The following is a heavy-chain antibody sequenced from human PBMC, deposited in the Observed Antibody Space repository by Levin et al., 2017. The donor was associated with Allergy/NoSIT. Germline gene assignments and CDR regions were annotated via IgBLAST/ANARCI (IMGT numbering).Heavy chain of an antibody. CDR3: AKDYYFGSGSYPPSFCDY. D-gene: IGHD3-10*01. J-gene: IGHJ4*02. CDR1: GFTFRSYG. CDR2: ISYDGGNK. V-gene: IGHV3-30*18. Sequence: GGSLRLSCAASGFTFRSYGMHWVRQAPGKGLEWAALISYDGGNKDYADSVKGRFTISRDNSKNTLYLQMNSLRAEDTAVYYCAKDYYFGSGSYPPSFCDYWGLGTLVTVSS.